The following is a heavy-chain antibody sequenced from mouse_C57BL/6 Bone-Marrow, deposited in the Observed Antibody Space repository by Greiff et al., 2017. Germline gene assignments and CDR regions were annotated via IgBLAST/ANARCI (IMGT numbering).Heavy chain of an antibody. CDR2: IYPRDGST. CDR1: GYTFTSYD. CDR3: ARLEFDGSSGDWYFDV. V-gene: IGHV1-85*01. D-gene: IGHD1-1*01. Sequence: QVQLKESGPELVKPGASVKLSCKASGYTFTSYDINWVKQRPGQGLEWIGWIYPRDGSTKYNEKFKGKATLTVDPPSSTAYMELHSLTSEDSAGYFCARLEFDGSSGDWYFDVWGTGTTVTVSS. J-gene: IGHJ1*03.